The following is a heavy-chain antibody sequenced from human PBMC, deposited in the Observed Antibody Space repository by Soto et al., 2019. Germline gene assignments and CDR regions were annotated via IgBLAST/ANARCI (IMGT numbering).Heavy chain of an antibody. CDR1: GGSISSGDYY. D-gene: IGHD3-3*01. J-gene: IGHJ5*02. V-gene: IGHV4-39*07. Sequence: PSETLSLTCTVSGGSISSGDYYWSWIRQPPGKGLEWIGEINHSGSTNYNPSLKSRVTISVDTSKNQFSLKLSSVTAADTAVYYCARESVPRITIFGVVPNWFDPWGQGTLVTVSS. CDR3: ARESVPRITIFGVVPNWFDP. CDR2: INHSGST.